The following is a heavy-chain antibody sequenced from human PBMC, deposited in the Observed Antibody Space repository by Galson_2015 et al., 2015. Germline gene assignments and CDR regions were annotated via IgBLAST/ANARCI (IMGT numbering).Heavy chain of an antibody. CDR3: ARAGNEAVVVVVAATRDAFDI. D-gene: IGHD2-15*01. Sequence: SCAASGGTFSSYAISWVRQAPGQGLEWMGGIIPIFGTANYAQKFQGRVTITADKSTSTAYMELSSLRSEDTAVYYCARAGNEAVVVVVAATRDAFDIWGQGTMVTVSS. CDR1: GGTFSSYA. J-gene: IGHJ3*02. V-gene: IGHV1-69*06. CDR2: IIPIFGTA.